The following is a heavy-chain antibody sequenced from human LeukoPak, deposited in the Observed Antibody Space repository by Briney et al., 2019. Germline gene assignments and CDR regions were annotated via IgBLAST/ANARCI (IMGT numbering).Heavy chain of an antibody. CDR1: GGSVSSGSSF. D-gene: IGHD3-22*01. J-gene: IGHJ4*02. V-gene: IGHV4-61*01. CDR3: ARDRNYYDSSGYYFAN. CDR2: IYHSGNT. Sequence: PSETLSLTCTVSGGSVSSGSSFWSWIRQPPGKGLEWIGYIYHSGNTNYNPSLKSRVTISVGTSKSQLSLKLNSVTAADTAVYYCARDRNYYDSSGYYFANWGQGTLVTVSS.